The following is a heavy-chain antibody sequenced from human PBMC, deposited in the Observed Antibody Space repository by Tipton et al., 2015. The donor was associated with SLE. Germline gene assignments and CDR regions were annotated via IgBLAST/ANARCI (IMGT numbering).Heavy chain of an antibody. D-gene: IGHD6-19*01. J-gene: IGHJ1*01. CDR3: ASIIEDSSGWYGYFQH. Sequence: TLSLTCTVSGGSISSSSYYWGWTRQPPGKGLEWIGTIYYSGSTYYNPSLKSRVTISVDTSKKQFSLKLSSVTAADTAVYYCASIIEDSSGWYGYFQHWGQGTLVTVSS. V-gene: IGHV4-39*07. CDR1: GGSISSSSYY. CDR2: IYYSGST.